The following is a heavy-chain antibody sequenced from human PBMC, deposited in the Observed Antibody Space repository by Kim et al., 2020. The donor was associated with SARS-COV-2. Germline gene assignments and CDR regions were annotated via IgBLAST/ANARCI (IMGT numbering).Heavy chain of an antibody. CDR3: AGSYGSYNWFYP. D-gene: IGHD5-18*01. CDR2: INHSGST. Sequence: SETLSLTCAVYGGSFSGYYWSWIRQPPGKGLEWIGEINHSGSTNYNPSLKSRVTISVDTSKNQFSLKLSAVTAADTAVYYCAGSYGSYNWFYPWGQGTLV. V-gene: IGHV4-34*01. J-gene: IGHJ5*02. CDR1: GGSFSGYY.